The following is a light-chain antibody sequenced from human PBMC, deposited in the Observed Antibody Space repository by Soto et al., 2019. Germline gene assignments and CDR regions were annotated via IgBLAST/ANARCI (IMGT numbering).Light chain of an antibody. J-gene: IGLJ2*01. CDR1: SSNIGAGYD. V-gene: IGLV1-40*01. Sequence: QSVLTQAPSVSGAPGQRVTISCSGSSSNIGAGYDVHWYQQLPGTAPKLLIYDNNNRPSGVPGRFSGSKSGTSASLAITGLQAEDEADYYCQSYDSSLSGSVFGGGTKLTVL. CDR3: QSYDSSLSGSV. CDR2: DNN.